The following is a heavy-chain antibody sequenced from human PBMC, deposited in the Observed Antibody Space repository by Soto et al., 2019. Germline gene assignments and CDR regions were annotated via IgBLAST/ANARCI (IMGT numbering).Heavy chain of an antibody. Sequence: GGSLRLSCAGPGFTFSNYAMSWVRQAPGKGLEWVSAISGSGDSTYYANSVKGRFTISRDNSKNTLYLQMNSLRAEDTAVYYCAKDTPQELLLFFHYCGHRTLVTVS. D-gene: IGHD3-3*01. CDR2: ISGSGDST. J-gene: IGHJ4*01. V-gene: IGHV3-23*01. CDR3: AKDTPQELLLFFHY. CDR1: GFTFSNYA.